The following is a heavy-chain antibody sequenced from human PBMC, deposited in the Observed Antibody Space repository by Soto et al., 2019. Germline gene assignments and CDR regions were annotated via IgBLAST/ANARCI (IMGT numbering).Heavy chain of an antibody. CDR2: IIPIFGTA. Sequence: QVQLVQSGAEVKKPGSSVKVSCKASGGTFSSYAISWVRQAPGQGLEWMGGIIPIFGTANYAQKFQGRVTITADESTSTAYMELSSLRSEDTAVYYSAREAIVVVVAARHDAFDIWGQGTMVTVSS. V-gene: IGHV1-69*12. CDR3: AREAIVVVVAARHDAFDI. J-gene: IGHJ3*02. CDR1: GGTFSSYA. D-gene: IGHD2-15*01.